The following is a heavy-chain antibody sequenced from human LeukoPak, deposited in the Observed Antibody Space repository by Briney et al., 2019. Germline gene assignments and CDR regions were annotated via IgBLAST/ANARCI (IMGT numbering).Heavy chain of an antibody. CDR1: GGSISSYY. D-gene: IGHD5-24*01. CDR2: LYYSGST. Sequence: SETLSLTCTVSGGSISSYYWTWIRQPPGKGLEWIGSLYYSGSTNYNPSLKSRVTISVDTSKNQFSLKLSSVTAADTAVYYCARARSAFNYPLYFDYWGQGALVTVSS. J-gene: IGHJ4*02. CDR3: ARARSAFNYPLYFDY. V-gene: IGHV4-59*01.